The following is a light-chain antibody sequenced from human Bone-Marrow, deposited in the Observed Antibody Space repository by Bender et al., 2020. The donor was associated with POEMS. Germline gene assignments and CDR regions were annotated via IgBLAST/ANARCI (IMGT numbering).Light chain of an antibody. Sequence: QSALTQPASVSGSPGQSIAISCAGTSSDIGGYDYVSWYQQYPGKAPKVMIYDVTNRPSGVSDRFSGSKSGNTASLTISGLRAEDEADYFCSSYTSSGTLIFGGGTKVTVL. CDR2: DVT. V-gene: IGLV2-14*03. J-gene: IGLJ2*01. CDR3: SSYTSSGTLI. CDR1: SSDIGGYDY.